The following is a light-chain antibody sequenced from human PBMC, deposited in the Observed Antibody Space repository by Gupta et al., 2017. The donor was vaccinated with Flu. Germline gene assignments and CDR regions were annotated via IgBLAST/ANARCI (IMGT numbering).Light chain of an antibody. CDR1: QSISKY. V-gene: IGKV1-39*01. CDR2: GAS. CDR3: QLTLRT. Sequence: DIQMTQSPSSLSASVGDRVTITCRASQSISKYVNWYQQKSGKAPDLLIYGASSLQSGVSSRFSASGYGTEFTLTINGLQPEDFGTYYCQLTLRTFGQGTKIEVK. J-gene: IGKJ1*01.